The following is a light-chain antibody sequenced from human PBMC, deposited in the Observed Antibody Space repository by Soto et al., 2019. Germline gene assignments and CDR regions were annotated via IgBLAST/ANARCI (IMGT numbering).Light chain of an antibody. V-gene: IGKV1-9*01. J-gene: IGKJ4*01. Sequence: IQLTQSPSSLSASVGDSVTITCRASQGISRYLSWYQQKSGRAPKLLISAASTLQSGVPARFSGSGSGTDFTLSITNLQPEDFATYYFQQLNTYPVTFGGGTKVEIK. CDR2: AAS. CDR3: QQLNTYPVT. CDR1: QGISRY.